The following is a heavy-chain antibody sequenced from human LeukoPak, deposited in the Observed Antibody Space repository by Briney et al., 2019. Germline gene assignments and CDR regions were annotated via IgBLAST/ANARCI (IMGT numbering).Heavy chain of an antibody. V-gene: IGHV3-30*03. CDR3: AIVPAAMHNY. CDR1: GFTFSSYG. D-gene: IGHD2-2*01. CDR2: ISYDGSSK. Sequence: GGSLRLSCAASGFTFSSYGMHWVRQAPGKGLEWVAVISYDGSSKYYADSVKGRFTISRDNSKNTLYLQMNSLRAEDTAVYYCAIVPAAMHNYRGQGTLVTVSS. J-gene: IGHJ4*02.